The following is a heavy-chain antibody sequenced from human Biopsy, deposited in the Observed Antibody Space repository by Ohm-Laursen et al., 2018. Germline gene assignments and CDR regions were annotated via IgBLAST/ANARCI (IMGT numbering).Heavy chain of an antibody. Sequence: NWIRHHPGKGLEWVSVINTSGGSTHYAVSVKGRFTIPRDNSKNTLYLRMNSLRAEDTAVYYCAKPADSYGSEFYFDYWGQGTLATVSS. CDR2: INTSGGST. D-gene: IGHD4-17*01. J-gene: IGHJ4*02. CDR3: AKPADSYGSEFYFDY. V-gene: IGHV3-23*01.